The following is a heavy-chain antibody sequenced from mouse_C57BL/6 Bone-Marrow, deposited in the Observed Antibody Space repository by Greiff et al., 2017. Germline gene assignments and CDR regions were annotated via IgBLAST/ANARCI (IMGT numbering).Heavy chain of an antibody. J-gene: IGHJ2*01. V-gene: IGHV1-4*01. CDR1: GYTFTSYT. CDR2: INPSSGYT. CDR3: ARCDGYYPLYFDY. D-gene: IGHD2-3*01. Sequence: VQLQQSGAELARPGASVKMSCKASGYTFTSYTMHWVKQRPGQGLEWIGYINPSSGYTKYNQKFQDKATLTADKSSSTAYMQRSSLTSEDSAVYYCARCDGYYPLYFDYWGQGTTLTVSS.